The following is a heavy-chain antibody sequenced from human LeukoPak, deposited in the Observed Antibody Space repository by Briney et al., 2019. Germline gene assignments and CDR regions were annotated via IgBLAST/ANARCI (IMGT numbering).Heavy chain of an antibody. D-gene: IGHD2-15*01. V-gene: IGHV4-34*01. CDR1: GGSFSGYY. Sequence: SETLSLTCAVYGGSFSGYYWGWIRQPPGKGLEWIGEINHSGSTNYNPSLKSRVTISVDTSKNQFSLKLSSVTAADTAVYYCASREYCSGGSCYSIKADYWGQGTLVTVSS. CDR2: INHSGST. CDR3: ASREYCSGGSCYSIKADY. J-gene: IGHJ4*02.